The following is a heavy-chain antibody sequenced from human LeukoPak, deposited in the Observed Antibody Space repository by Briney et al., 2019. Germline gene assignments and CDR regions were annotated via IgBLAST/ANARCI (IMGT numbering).Heavy chain of an antibody. CDR2: ISAYNGNT. V-gene: IGHV1-18*01. CDR3: ARDFAWGSGGAPVDDNWLDP. D-gene: IGHD7-27*01. J-gene: IGHJ5*02. CDR1: GYTFTSYG. Sequence: ASVKVSCKASGYTFTSYGISWVRQAPGQGLEWMGWISAYNGNTNYAQKLQGRLTMTTDTSTSTAYMELRSLRSDDTAVYYCARDFAWGSGGAPVDDNWLDPWGQGTLVTVSS.